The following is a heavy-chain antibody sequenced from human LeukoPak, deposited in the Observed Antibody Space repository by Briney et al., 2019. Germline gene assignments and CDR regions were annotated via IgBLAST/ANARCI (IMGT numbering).Heavy chain of an antibody. CDR1: GYTFTGYY. J-gene: IGHJ4*02. D-gene: IGHD6-13*01. CDR3: ARDPPRYSSSWFSDY. V-gene: IGHV1-2*02. CDR2: INPNSGGT. Sequence: ASVKVSCKASGYTFTGYYMHWVRQAPGQGLGWMGWINPNSGGTNYAQKFQGRVTMTRDTSISTAYMELSRLRSDDTAVYYCARDPPRYSSSWFSDYWGQGTLVTVSS.